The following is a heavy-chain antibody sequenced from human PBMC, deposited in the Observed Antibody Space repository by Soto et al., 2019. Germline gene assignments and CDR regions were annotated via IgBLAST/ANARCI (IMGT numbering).Heavy chain of an antibody. V-gene: IGHV3-23*01. CDR1: GFRFWTYS. CDR2: LRGAGSAT. Sequence: EVKLLESGGGLVQPGESLRLSCAASGFRFWTYSMSWVRQAPGKGLELVSGLRGAGSATSYADSLKGRFTVSRDNSKDTLFLQMNTLRVEDTAVYSCAKTRRYDNSDCPRDGFDVWGPGTAVTVS. J-gene: IGHJ3*01. CDR3: AKTRRYDNSDCPRDGFDV. D-gene: IGHD2-2*01.